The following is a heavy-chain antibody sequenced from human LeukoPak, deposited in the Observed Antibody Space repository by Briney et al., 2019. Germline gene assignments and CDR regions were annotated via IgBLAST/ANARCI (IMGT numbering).Heavy chain of an antibody. V-gene: IGHV4-34*01. D-gene: IGHD2-2*01. Sequence: PSETLSLTCAVYGGSFSGYYWSWIREPPGKGLEWIGEINHSGSTNYNPSLKSRVTISVDRSKNQFSLKLSSVTAADTAVYYCARGGIAMPFHNWFDPWGQGTLVTVSS. CDR2: INHSGST. CDR1: GGSFSGYY. CDR3: ARGGIAMPFHNWFDP. J-gene: IGHJ5*02.